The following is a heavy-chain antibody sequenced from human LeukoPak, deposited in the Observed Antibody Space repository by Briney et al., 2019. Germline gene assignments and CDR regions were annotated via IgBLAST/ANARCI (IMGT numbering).Heavy chain of an antibody. CDR1: GYTFTGYY. D-gene: IGHD2-2*01. V-gene: IGHV1-2*02. CDR3: ARGGWGIVVVPAANA. Sequence: ASVKVSCKASGYTFTGYYMHWVRQAPGQGLEWMGWINPNSGGTNYAQKFQGRVTMTRDTSISTAYMELSRLRSDDTAVYYCARGGWGIVVVPAANAWGQGTLVTVSP. J-gene: IGHJ5*02. CDR2: INPNSGGT.